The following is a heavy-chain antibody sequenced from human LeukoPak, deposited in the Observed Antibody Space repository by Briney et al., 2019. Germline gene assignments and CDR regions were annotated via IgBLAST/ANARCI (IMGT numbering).Heavy chain of an antibody. CDR3: ARGWDYDSGGRPTAYVY. CDR2: IIPIFGTA. Sequence: ASGKVSCKASGGTFSSYAISWVRQASGQGLEWMGGIIPIFGTANYAQKFQGKVTITADESTSTAYMELSSLRSEDTAVYYCARGWDYDSGGRPTAYVYWGQGTLVSVSS. J-gene: IGHJ4*02. V-gene: IGHV1-69*13. D-gene: IGHD3-22*01. CDR1: GGTFSSYA.